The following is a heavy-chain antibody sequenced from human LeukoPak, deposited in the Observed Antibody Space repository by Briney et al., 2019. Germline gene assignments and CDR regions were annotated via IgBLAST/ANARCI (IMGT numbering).Heavy chain of an antibody. CDR2: INDSGNT. CDR1: GGSISRSGYF. Sequence: PSETLSLTCTVSGGSISRSGYFWGWIRQPPGKELEWIGIINDSGNTHYSSSLKSRVTISVDTSKNQFSLKLSSVTAADAAVYYCARGEVVVAAMGAWFDPWGQGTLVTVSS. D-gene: IGHD2-15*01. V-gene: IGHV4-39*07. J-gene: IGHJ5*02. CDR3: ARGEVVVAAMGAWFDP.